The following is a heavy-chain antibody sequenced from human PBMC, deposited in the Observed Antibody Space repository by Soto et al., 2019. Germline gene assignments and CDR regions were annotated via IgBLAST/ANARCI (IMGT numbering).Heavy chain of an antibody. CDR3: AKGSGDSRPYYFDS. Sequence: PGGSLRLSCAASGFPFRNYVMSWVRQDPSKGLEWFSAITGGGGDTYYADSVKGRFSISRDDSNNMVYLQMNSLRAEDTAIYYCAKGSGDSRPYYFDSWGQGTLVTVSS. J-gene: IGHJ4*02. D-gene: IGHD3-22*01. CDR2: ITGGGGDT. V-gene: IGHV3-23*01. CDR1: GFPFRNYV.